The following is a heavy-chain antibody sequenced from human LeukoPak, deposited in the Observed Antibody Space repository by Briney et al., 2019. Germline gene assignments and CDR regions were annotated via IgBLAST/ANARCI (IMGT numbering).Heavy chain of an antibody. CDR3: ARADNWQSGGA. J-gene: IGHJ5*02. CDR1: GFSFSNYW. Sequence: GGSLRLSCAASGFSFSNYWMYWGRQAPGKGLVWVSRINSDGSYTDYADSAKGRFTISRDNAKDTLYLQMNSLRADDTAVYYCARADNWQSGGAWGQGTLVTVSS. D-gene: IGHD1-1*01. CDR2: INSDGSYT. V-gene: IGHV3-74*01.